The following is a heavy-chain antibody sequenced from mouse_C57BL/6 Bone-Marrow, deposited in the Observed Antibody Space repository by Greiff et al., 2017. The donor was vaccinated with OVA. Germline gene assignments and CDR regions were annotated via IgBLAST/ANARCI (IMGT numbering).Heavy chain of an antibody. V-gene: IGHV1-55*01. CDR2: IYPGSGST. D-gene: IGHD2-4*01. CDR1: GYTFTSYW. CDR3: ASHYDYGDYAMDY. J-gene: IGHJ4*01. Sequence: QVQLQQSGAELVKPGASVKMSCKASGYTFTSYWITWVKQRPGQGLEWIGDIYPGSGSTNYNEKFKSKATLTVDTSSSTAYMQLSSLTSEDSAVYDCASHYDYGDYAMDYWGQGTSVTVSA.